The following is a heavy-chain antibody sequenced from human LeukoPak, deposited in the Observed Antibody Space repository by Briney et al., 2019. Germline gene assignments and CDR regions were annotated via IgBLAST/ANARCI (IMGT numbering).Heavy chain of an antibody. CDR3: PRDLDGAVYIDY. Sequence: ASVKVSCKASGYTFTSYDINWVRQAPGQGLEWMGWISAYNGNTNYAQKLQGRVTITTDPSKSPAYMELRSLTSDDPAVFYCPRDLDGAVYIDYWGQGTLVTVSS. D-gene: IGHD6-19*01. J-gene: IGHJ4*02. CDR1: GYTFTSYD. V-gene: IGHV1-18*01. CDR2: ISAYNGNT.